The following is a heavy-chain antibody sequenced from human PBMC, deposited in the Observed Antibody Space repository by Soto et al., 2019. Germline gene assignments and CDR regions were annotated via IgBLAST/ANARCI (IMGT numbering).Heavy chain of an antibody. CDR1: GYTFTSYD. Sequence: QVQLVQSGAEVKKPGASVKVSCKASGYTFTSYDINWVRQATGQGLEWMGWMKPNSGNTGYAQKFQGRVTMTRNTSISTAYMELSSLRSEDTAVYYCARFDYGVLYYGMDVWGQGTTVTVSS. D-gene: IGHD4-17*01. V-gene: IGHV1-8*01. CDR2: MKPNSGNT. J-gene: IGHJ6*02. CDR3: ARFDYGVLYYGMDV.